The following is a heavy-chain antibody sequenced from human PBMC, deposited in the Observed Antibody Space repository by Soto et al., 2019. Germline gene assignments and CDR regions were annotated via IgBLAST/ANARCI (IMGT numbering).Heavy chain of an antibody. CDR2: ISYDGRNK. V-gene: IGHV3-30-3*01. J-gene: IGHJ6*02. D-gene: IGHD2-15*01. Sequence: QVQLVESGGGVVQPGRSLRLSCAASGFTFSSYVMYWVRQAPGKGLEWVAVISYDGRNKHYADSVKGRFTISRDNSKNTLNLQMNGLRAEDTAVYYCARAGCDGGSCYTLVGLRYGMDVWGHETRVTVYS. CDR3: ARAGCDGGSCYTLVGLRYGMDV. CDR1: GFTFSSYV.